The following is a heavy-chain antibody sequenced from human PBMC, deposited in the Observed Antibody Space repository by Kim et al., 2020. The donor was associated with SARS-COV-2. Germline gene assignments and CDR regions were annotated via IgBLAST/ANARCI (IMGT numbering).Heavy chain of an antibody. CDR2: INPSGGST. V-gene: IGHV1-46*01. D-gene: IGHD1-1*01. J-gene: IGHJ6*02. Sequence: ASVKVSCKASGYTFTSYYMLWVRQAPGQGLEWLGIINPSGGSTSYAQKFQGRVTMTRDTATSTVYMGLSSLRSEDTAVYYCAREFPHYNWNDQYYYYGMDVSGQGTTVTVSS. CDR1: GYTFTSYY. CDR3: AREFPHYNWNDQYYYYGMDV.